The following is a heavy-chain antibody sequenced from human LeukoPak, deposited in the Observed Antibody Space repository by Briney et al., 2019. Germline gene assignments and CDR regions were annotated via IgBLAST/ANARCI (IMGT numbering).Heavy chain of an antibody. V-gene: IGHV1-46*01. CDR3: ARDPKDDSSGYYYFDY. CDR2: INPSGGRT. D-gene: IGHD3-22*01. CDR1: GYTFTSYY. J-gene: IGHJ4*02. Sequence: GASVKVSCKASGYTFTSYYLHWVRQAPGHGLEWMGVINPSGGRTSYAPKFQGRVTMSRDMSTSTVCMELSSLRSEDTAVYYCARDPKDDSSGYYYFDYWGQGTLVTVSS.